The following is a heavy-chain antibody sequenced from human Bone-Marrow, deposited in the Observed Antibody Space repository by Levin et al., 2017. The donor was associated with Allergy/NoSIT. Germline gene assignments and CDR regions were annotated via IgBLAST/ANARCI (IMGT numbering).Heavy chain of an antibody. CDR1: GGFISSGDNY. D-gene: IGHD6-13*01. Sequence: PSETLSLTCSVSGGFISSGDNYWSWIRQTPGKGLEWMGYVRHSGSAYYNPSLKNRLTISVDTSKNQFSLTLSSVTAADTAVYYCARETWYAAFDIWGQGTLVTVSS. J-gene: IGHJ3*02. V-gene: IGHV4-30-4*01. CDR3: ARETWYAAFDI. CDR2: VRHSGSA.